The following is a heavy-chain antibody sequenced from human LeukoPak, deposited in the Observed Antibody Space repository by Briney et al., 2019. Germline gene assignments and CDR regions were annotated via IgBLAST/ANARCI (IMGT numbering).Heavy chain of an antibody. CDR3: ARESAYCGSDCRSLSDY. CDR1: GFTVSSNY. Sequence: GGSLRLSCAASGFTVSSNYMSWVRQAPGKGLEWVSVIYSGGSTYYADSVKGRLTISRDNSKNTLYLQMNSLRAEDTAVYYCARESAYCGSDCRSLSDYWGQGTLVTVSS. CDR2: IYSGGST. D-gene: IGHD2-21*02. V-gene: IGHV3-53*01. J-gene: IGHJ4*02.